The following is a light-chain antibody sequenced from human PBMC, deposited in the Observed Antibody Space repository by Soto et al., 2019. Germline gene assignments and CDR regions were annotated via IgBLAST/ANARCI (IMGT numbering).Light chain of an antibody. J-gene: IGKJ5*01. CDR3: QQYDNWPSIT. V-gene: IGKV3D-15*01. CDR1: QSVRSY. Sequence: EIVLAQSPSTLSLSPGERATLSCRASQSVRSYLALYQQKFGQAPRLLIYGSSNRATGIPVRFSGSGSGAEVALAISSLQSEDFAVYYCQQYDNWPSITFGQGTRLEI. CDR2: GSS.